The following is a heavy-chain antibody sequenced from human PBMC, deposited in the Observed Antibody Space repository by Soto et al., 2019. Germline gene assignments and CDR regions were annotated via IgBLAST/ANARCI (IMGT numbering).Heavy chain of an antibody. J-gene: IGHJ5*02. Sequence: PGESLKISCKGSGYTFTTYWIGWVRQMPGKGLEWMGIIYPSDSDTRYSPSFQGQVTISADKSISTAYLQWSSLKASDTAMYYCGRLYGTYFTSWGKGTQVTVSS. CDR3: GRLYGTYFTS. CDR2: IYPSDSDT. D-gene: IGHD1-26*01. CDR1: GYTFTTYW. V-gene: IGHV5-51*01.